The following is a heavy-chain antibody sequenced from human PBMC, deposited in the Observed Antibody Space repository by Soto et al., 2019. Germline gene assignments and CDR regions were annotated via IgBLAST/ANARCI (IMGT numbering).Heavy chain of an antibody. V-gene: IGHV4-61*01. CDR2: IHYSGRT. Sequence: QVQLQESGPGLVKPSETLSLTCSVSGGSVSSGSYYWSWIRQPPGKGPAWIGYIHYSGRTHYNPSLKSRVTMSVDTSKNQFSLKLSSVTAADTAMYSCARDPEYGSYFDYWGQGTLVTVSS. CDR3: ARDPEYGSYFDY. D-gene: IGHD3-10*01. CDR1: GGSVSSGSYY. J-gene: IGHJ4*02.